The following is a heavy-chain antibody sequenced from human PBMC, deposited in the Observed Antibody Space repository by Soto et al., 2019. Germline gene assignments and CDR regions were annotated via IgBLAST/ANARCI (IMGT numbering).Heavy chain of an antibody. Sequence: AETLSLTCTVSCGSISSFYWSWIRRPAGKGLEWIGRIYSGGRNNYNPSLKSRVTMSVDTSKNQFTLRLSSVTAADTAMYCCARGSSRWDYWGQGTLVTVSS. D-gene: IGHD6-13*01. V-gene: IGHV4-4*07. CDR1: CGSISSFY. J-gene: IGHJ4*02. CDR3: ARGSSRWDY. CDR2: IYSGGRN.